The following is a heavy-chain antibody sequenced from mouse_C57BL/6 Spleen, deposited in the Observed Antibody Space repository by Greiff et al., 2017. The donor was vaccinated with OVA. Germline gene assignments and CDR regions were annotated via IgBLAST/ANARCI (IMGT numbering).Heavy chain of an antibody. D-gene: IGHD2-1*01. CDR2: IYIGNGYT. CDR1: GYKFTSYG. CDR3: ARYPPYGNYEDYAMDY. J-gene: IGHJ4*01. Sequence: EVQLQQSGAELVRPGSSVKMSCKPSGYKFTSYGINWVKQRPGQGLEWIGYIYIGNGYTEYNEKFKGKATLTSDTSSSTAYMQLSSLTSEDSAIYFCARYPPYGNYEDYAMDYWGQGTSVTVSS. V-gene: IGHV1-58*01.